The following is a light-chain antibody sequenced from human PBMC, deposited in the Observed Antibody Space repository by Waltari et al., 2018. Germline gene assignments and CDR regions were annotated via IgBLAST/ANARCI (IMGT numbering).Light chain of an antibody. J-gene: IGKJ1*01. V-gene: IGKV1-39*01. CDR1: QSISSY. CDR3: QQSYSTRET. Sequence: DIQMTQSPSSLSASVGDRVTITCRASQSISSYLNWYQQKPGKAPKLLIYAASTLQSGVPSMFSGSGSGTDFTLTISSLQPEDFATYYCQQSYSTRETFGQGTKVEIK. CDR2: AAS.